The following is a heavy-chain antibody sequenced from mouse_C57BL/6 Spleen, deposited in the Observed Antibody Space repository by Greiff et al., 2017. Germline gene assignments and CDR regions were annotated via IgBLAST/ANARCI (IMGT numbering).Heavy chain of an antibody. D-gene: IGHD1-1*01. CDR1: GYSFTSYY. Sequence: VQLQQSGPELVKPGASVKISCKASGYSFTSYYIHWVKQRPGQGLEWIGWIYPGSGNTKYNEKFKGKATLTADTSSSTAYMQLSSLTSEDSAVYYCARPLYGSSCFDYWGQGTTLTVSS. V-gene: IGHV1-66*01. J-gene: IGHJ2*01. CDR2: IYPGSGNT. CDR3: ARPLYGSSCFDY.